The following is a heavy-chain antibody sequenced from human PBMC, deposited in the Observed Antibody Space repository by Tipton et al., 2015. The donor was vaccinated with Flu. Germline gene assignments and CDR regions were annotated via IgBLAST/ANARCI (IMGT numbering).Heavy chain of an antibody. V-gene: IGHV4-34*01. Sequence: TLSLTCAVYGGSFSGYHWGWIRQFPGKGLEWIGTVSRSGSTIYNPSLKSRVTISIDRSKNQFSLNLKSVTAADMAVHYCARRDYSNYVSDPKSWFDPWGQGTLVAVSS. CDR2: VSRSGST. CDR1: GGSFSGYH. CDR3: ARRDYSNYVSDPKSWFDP. D-gene: IGHD4-11*01. J-gene: IGHJ5*02.